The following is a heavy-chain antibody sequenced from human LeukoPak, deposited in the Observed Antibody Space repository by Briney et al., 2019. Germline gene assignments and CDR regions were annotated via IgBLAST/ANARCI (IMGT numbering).Heavy chain of an antibody. D-gene: IGHD5-12*01. CDR1: GYTFTGYY. J-gene: IGHJ4*02. V-gene: IGHV1-2*02. CDR2: INPNSGGT. Sequence: ASVKVSCKASGYTFTGYYMHWVRQAPGQGLEWMGWINPNSGGTNYAQKFQGRVTMTRDTSISTAYMELSRLRPDDTAVYYCARDLAGGYALFDYWGQGTLVTVSS. CDR3: ARDLAGGYALFDY.